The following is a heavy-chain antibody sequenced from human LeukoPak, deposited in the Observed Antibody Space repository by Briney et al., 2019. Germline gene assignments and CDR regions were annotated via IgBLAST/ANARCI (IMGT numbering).Heavy chain of an antibody. Sequence: ASVKVSCKASGYTFTSYXXNWVRQAPGQGLEWMGWINTNTGNPTYAQGFTGRFVFSLDTSVSTAYLQISSLKAEDTAVYYCARDSSGWYFDYWGQGTLVTVSS. CDR1: GYTFTSYX. J-gene: IGHJ4*02. CDR2: INTNTGNP. V-gene: IGHV7-4-1*02. D-gene: IGHD6-19*01. CDR3: ARDSSGWYFDY.